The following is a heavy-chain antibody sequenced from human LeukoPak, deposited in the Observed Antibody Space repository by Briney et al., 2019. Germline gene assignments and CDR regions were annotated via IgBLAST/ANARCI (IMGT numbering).Heavy chain of an antibody. V-gene: IGHV4-39*01. CDR3: ARLPPTPRGYGYGYRET. D-gene: IGHD5-18*01. CDR2: LWFTGRT. J-gene: IGHJ5*02. Sequence: PSETLSLICSVSGGSVSSEASYWAWIRQPPGGGLEWIASLWFTGRTHYNASLKSRVSISVDTSKKKFSLKLNSVTAADTALYFCARLPPTPRGYGYGYRETWGQGTLVIVSS. CDR1: GGSVSSEASY.